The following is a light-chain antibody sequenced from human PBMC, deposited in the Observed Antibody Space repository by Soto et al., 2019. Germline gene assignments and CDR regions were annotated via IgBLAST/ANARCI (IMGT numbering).Light chain of an antibody. CDR3: RSYTSGSTLVV. CDR1: SSDVGGYNY. V-gene: IGLV2-14*01. CDR2: EVS. Sequence: QSALTQPASVSGSPGQSITISCTGTSSDVGGYNYVSWYQQHPGKAPKLMIYEVSNRPSEVSNRFSGSRSGNTASLTISGLQAEDEGNYYCRSYTSGSTLVVFGGGTQLTVL. J-gene: IGLJ2*01.